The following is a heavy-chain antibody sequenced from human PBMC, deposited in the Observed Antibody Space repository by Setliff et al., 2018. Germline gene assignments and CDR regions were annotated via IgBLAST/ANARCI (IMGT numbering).Heavy chain of an antibody. J-gene: IGHJ6*03. CDR2: IYSSGSI. D-gene: IGHD1-26*01. Sequence: TLSLTCNVSGGSISGYYWSWIRQPPGKGLEWIGNIYSSGSIKYNPSLRSRVTISVDTVKNQFSLRLSSLTAADTAVYYCARAPDSGAYYNLYPYYNDVWGKGTTVTV. CDR1: GGSISGYY. CDR3: ARAPDSGAYYNLYPYYNDV. V-gene: IGHV4-59*08.